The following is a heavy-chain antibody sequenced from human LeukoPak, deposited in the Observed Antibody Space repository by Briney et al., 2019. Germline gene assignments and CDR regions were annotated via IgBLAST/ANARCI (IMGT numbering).Heavy chain of an antibody. CDR3: ATSFGPVIAAAGTGAD. CDR1: GFTFSSYA. D-gene: IGHD6-13*01. Sequence: GGSLRLSCAASGFTFSSYAMDWVRQAPGKGLEWVSVISGSGSSTYYADSVKGRFTISRDNSKNTLYLQMNSLRAEDTAVYYCATSFGPVIAAAGTGADWGQGTLVTVSS. J-gene: IGHJ4*02. CDR2: ISGSGSST. V-gene: IGHV3-23*01.